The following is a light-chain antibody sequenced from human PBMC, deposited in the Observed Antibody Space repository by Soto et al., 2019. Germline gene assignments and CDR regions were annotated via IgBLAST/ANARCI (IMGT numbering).Light chain of an antibody. V-gene: IGKV1-5*01. J-gene: IGKJ1*01. Sequence: DIQMTHSPSTLSASVGDRVTITCRASQSISSWLAWYQQKPGKAPKLLIYDASSLQSGVPSRFSGSGSGTEFTLTINSLQPEDVATYYCQQAKAFPRTFGQGSRVEV. CDR3: QQAKAFPRT. CDR2: DAS. CDR1: QSISSW.